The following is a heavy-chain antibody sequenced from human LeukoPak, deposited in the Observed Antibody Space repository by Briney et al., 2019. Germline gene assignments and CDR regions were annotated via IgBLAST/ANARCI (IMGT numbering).Heavy chain of an antibody. CDR2: IYPGDSDT. V-gene: IGHV5-51*01. D-gene: IGHD6-6*01. Sequence: GESLQISCKTSGYIFTNSWIGWVRQEPGKGLEWMGIIYPGDSDTRYSPSFQGQVTISADKSITTAYLQWSSLEALDTAMYYCARQGVGSSSWGYWGQGTLVTVSS. CDR3: ARQGVGSSSWGY. J-gene: IGHJ4*02. CDR1: GYIFTNSW.